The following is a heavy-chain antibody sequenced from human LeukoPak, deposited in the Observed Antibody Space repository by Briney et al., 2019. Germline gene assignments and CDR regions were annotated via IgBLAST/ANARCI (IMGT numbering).Heavy chain of an antibody. Sequence: GGSLRLSCAASGFTVRSNYMSWVRQAPGKGLEWVSVIYSGGRPDYADSAKGRFTISSDNSKNTLYLQMNSLRVEDTAVYYCARVDLTYYYDSSGYGSHPNWFDPWGQGTLVTVSS. CDR3: ARVDLTYYYDSSGYGSHPNWFDP. CDR1: GFTVRSNY. J-gene: IGHJ5*02. CDR2: IYSGGRP. V-gene: IGHV3-53*01. D-gene: IGHD3-22*01.